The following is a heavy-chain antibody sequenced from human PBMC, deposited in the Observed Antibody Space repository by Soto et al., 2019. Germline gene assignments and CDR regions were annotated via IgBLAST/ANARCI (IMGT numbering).Heavy chain of an antibody. J-gene: IGHJ4*02. Sequence: QVQLVQSGAEVKKPGSSVKVSCKASGGNFSSYTISWVREAPGQGLEWMGRIIPILGIANYAQKFQGRVTITADKSTSTAYMELSSLRSEDTAVYYCARARWELHGLDYWGQGTLVTVSS. V-gene: IGHV1-69*02. D-gene: IGHD1-26*01. CDR1: GGNFSSYT. CDR3: ARARWELHGLDY. CDR2: IIPILGIA.